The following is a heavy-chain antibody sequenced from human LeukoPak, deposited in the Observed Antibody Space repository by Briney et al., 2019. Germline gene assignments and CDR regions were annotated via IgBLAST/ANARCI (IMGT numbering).Heavy chain of an antibody. CDR1: GGTFSSYA. CDR2: IIPIFGTA. V-gene: IGHV1-69*13. Sequence: ASVKVSCKASGGTFSSYAISWVRQAPGQGLEWMGGIIPIFGTANYAQKFQGRVTITADESTSTAYMELSSLRSEDTAVYYCARKSTIFGVVIEGYYYYGMDVWGQGTTVTVSS. J-gene: IGHJ6*02. D-gene: IGHD3-3*01. CDR3: ARKSTIFGVVIEGYYYYGMDV.